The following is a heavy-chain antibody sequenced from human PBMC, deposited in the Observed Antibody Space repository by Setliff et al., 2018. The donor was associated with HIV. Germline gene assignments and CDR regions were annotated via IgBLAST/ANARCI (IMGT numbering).Heavy chain of an antibody. Sequence: ASVKVSCKASGGTFSSYAISWVRQAPGQGLEWMGGIIPIFGTANCAQKFQGRVTITADESTSTAYMELSSLRSEDTAVYYCARGRDGYNNLDYWGQGTLVTVSS. CDR2: IIPIFGTA. CDR1: GGTFSSYA. V-gene: IGHV1-69*13. CDR3: ARGRDGYNNLDY. D-gene: IGHD5-12*01. J-gene: IGHJ4*02.